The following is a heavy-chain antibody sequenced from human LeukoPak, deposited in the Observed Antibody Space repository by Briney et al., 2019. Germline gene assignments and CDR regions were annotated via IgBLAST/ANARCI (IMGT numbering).Heavy chain of an antibody. V-gene: IGHV3-23*01. Sequence: ASPNLPLAESRRAGNSCRSRWAPQPQKKGMELVSAISGSGGRTYYADSVKGRFTISRDNSKNTLYLQMNSLRAEDTAVYYCAKDDFWSGYPYFDYWGQGTLVTVSS. CDR1: RRAGNSCR. D-gene: IGHD3-3*01. CDR3: AKDDFWSGYPYFDY. J-gene: IGHJ4*02. CDR2: ISGSGGRT.